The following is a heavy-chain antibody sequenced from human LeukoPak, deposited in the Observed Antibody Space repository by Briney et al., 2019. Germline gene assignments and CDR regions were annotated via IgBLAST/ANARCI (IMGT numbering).Heavy chain of an antibody. CDR1: GYTFTSYA. CDR3: AREAPPTMVRGVISWWFDP. V-gene: IGHV1-3*01. CDR2: INAGNGNT. D-gene: IGHD3-10*01. J-gene: IGHJ5*02. Sequence: ASVKVSCKASGYTFTSYAMHRVRQAPGQRLEWMGWINAGNGNTKYSQKFQGRVTITRDTSASTAYMELSSLRSEDTAVYYCAREAPPTMVRGVISWWFDPWGQGTLVTVSS.